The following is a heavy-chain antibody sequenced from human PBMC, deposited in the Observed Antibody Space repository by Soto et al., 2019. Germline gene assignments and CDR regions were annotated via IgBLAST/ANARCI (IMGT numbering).Heavy chain of an antibody. CDR2: ISGTTGHA. CDR1: GFPFSNYA. Sequence: EVQILESGGGLVQPGGSLRLSCAASGFPFSNYAMAWVRQAPGKGLEWVSAISGTTGHAFYADSAKDRFTISRDNSKNTLYLQMDSLRAEDTAVYHCARAPSEYIWGSYLRYYEYWGQGTLVTVSS. V-gene: IGHV3-23*01. CDR3: ARAPSEYIWGSYLRYYEY. D-gene: IGHD3-16*01. J-gene: IGHJ4*02.